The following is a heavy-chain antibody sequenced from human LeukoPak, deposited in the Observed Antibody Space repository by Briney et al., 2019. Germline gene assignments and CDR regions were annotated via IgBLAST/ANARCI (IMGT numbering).Heavy chain of an antibody. D-gene: IGHD4-17*01. CDR3: AREADGDYGGYMDV. CDR1: GYTFTGYY. J-gene: IGHJ6*03. CDR2: INPNSGGT. Sequence: GASVKVSCKASGYTFTGYYMHWMRQAPGQGLEWMGWINPNSGGTYYAQKFQGRVTMTRDTSISTAYMELSRLRSDDTAVYYCAREADGDYGGYMDVWGKGTTVTISS. V-gene: IGHV1-2*02.